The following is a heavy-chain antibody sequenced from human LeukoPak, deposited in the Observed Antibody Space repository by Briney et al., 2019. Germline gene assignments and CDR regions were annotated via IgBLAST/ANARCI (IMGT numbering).Heavy chain of an antibody. J-gene: IGHJ4*02. CDR3: ARGYYDSSVAGVDY. Sequence: AAVKVSCKASGYTFTSYGISWVRQAPGQGLEWMGWISAYNGNTNYAQKLQGRVTMTTDTSTSTAYMELRSLRSDDTAVYYCARGYYDSSVAGVDYWGQGTLVTVSS. V-gene: IGHV1-18*01. D-gene: IGHD3-22*01. CDR2: ISAYNGNT. CDR1: GYTFTSYG.